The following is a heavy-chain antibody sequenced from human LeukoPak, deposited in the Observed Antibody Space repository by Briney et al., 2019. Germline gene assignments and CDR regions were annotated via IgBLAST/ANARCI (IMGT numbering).Heavy chain of an antibody. D-gene: IGHD1-14*01. CDR2: IYYSGST. V-gene: IGHV4-31*03. CDR1: GGSISSGGYY. CDR3: ARGEGLTPPYSFDY. Sequence: SETLSLTCTVSGGSISSGGYYWSWIRQHPGKGLEWIGYIYYSGSTYYNPSLKSRVTISADTSKNQFSLKLSSVTAADTAVHYCARGEGLTPPYSFDYWGQGTLVTVSS. J-gene: IGHJ4*02.